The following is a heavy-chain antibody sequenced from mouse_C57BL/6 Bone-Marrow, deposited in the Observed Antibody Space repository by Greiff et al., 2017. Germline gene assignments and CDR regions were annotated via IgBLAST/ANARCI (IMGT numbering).Heavy chain of an antibody. D-gene: IGHD2-10*02. Sequence: EVMLVESGGGLVQPGGSMKLSCVASGFTFSNYWMNWVRQSPEKGLEWVAQIRLKSDNYATHYAESVKGRFTISRDDSKSSFYLQMNNLRAEDTGIYYCSPRGDWYFDVWGTGTTVTVSS. CDR1: GFTFSNYW. V-gene: IGHV6-3*01. CDR2: IRLKSDNYAT. J-gene: IGHJ1*03. CDR3: SPRGDWYFDV.